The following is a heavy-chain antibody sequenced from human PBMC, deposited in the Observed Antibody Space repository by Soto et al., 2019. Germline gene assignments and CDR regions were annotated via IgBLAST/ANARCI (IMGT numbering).Heavy chain of an antibody. CDR1: GGSISSYY. J-gene: IGHJ5*02. Sequence: SETLSLTCTVSGGSISSYYWSWIRQPPGKGLEWIGYIYYSGSTNYNPSLKSRVTISVDTSKNQFSLKLSSVTAADTAVYYCARSHNWFDPWGQGTLVTVSS. CDR2: IYYSGST. CDR3: ARSHNWFDP. V-gene: IGHV4-59*01.